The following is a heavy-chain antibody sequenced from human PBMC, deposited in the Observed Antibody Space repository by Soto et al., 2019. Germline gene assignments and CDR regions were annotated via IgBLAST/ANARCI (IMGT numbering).Heavy chain of an antibody. J-gene: IGHJ3*02. CDR2: IGGGDD. D-gene: IGHD4-4*01. CDR3: AKDRQDHNYVWDPFDT. CDR1: GFTFDIFA. V-gene: IGHV3-23*01. Sequence: GGSLRLSCAASGFTFDIFAMNWVRQAPGKGLEWVAGIGGGDDHYADSVKGRFTVSRDNSKSMVFLLMTSLRAEDTATYYCAKDRQDHNYVWDPFDTWGQGTVVT.